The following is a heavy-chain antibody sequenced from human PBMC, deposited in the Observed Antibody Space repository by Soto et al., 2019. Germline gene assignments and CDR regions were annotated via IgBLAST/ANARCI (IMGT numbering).Heavy chain of an antibody. D-gene: IGHD3-22*01. V-gene: IGHV5-51*01. CDR1: GYKFTSSW. CDR2: IFPSDSDT. J-gene: IGHJ5*02. CDR3: ARKDKSGYFNWFDP. Sequence: RESLKISCRTSGYKFTSSWIAWVRQMPGKGLEWMGIIFPSDSDTRYSPSFQGQVTISADRSTSTVFLQWASLKASDTAVYFCARKDKSGYFNWFDPWGQGTLVTVSS.